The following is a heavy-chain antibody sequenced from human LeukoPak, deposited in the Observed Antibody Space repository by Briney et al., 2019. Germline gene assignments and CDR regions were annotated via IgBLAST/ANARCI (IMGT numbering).Heavy chain of an antibody. CDR2: ISSIGTAI. Sequence: GGSLRLSCAASGFTFSNYEMNWVRQAPGKGLEWVSYISSIGTAIYYADSVKGRFSVSRDNPKNSLYPQMNSLRAEDTAVYYCARFSSTSNFDYWGQGTLVTVSS. J-gene: IGHJ4*02. D-gene: IGHD2-2*01. CDR1: GFTFSNYE. CDR3: ARFSSTSNFDY. V-gene: IGHV3-48*03.